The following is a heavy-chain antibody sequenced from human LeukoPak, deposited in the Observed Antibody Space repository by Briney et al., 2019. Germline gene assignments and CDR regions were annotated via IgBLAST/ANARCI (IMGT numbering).Heavy chain of an antibody. CDR3: ARGPYYYDSKGSFDI. D-gene: IGHD3-22*01. V-gene: IGHV4-59*01. Sequence: PSETLSLTCTVSGGSISSYYWSWIRQPPGKGLEWIGYIYYSGSTNYNPSLKSRVTISVDTSKNQFSLKLSSVTAADTAVYYCARGPYYYDSKGSFDIWGQGTMVTVSS. J-gene: IGHJ3*02. CDR2: IYYSGST. CDR1: GGSISSYY.